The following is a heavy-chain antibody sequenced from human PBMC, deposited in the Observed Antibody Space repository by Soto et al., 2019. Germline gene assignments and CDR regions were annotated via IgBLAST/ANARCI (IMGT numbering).Heavy chain of an antibody. CDR2: IMAVFGTA. J-gene: IGHJ6*02. D-gene: IGHD3-16*01. V-gene: IGHV1-69*01. CDR3: ATSRGFYAAMDV. Sequence: QVHLVQSGTEVKKPGSSVKVSCKASGGNFRDYAISWVRQAPGQGPEWMGGIMAVFGTATYAQKFQGRVTISADEFTTTAYSDLSSLTSGDAAVYYCATSRGFYAAMDVWGQGTTVTVSS. CDR1: GGNFRDYA.